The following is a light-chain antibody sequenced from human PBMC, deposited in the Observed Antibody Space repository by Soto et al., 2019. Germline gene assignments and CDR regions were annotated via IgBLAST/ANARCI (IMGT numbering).Light chain of an antibody. CDR1: SSDVGGYNY. CDR3: CSFAGSHTSPA. J-gene: IGLJ2*01. CDR2: EVT. Sequence: QSVLTQPASVSGSPGQSITISCTGTSSDVGGYNYVSWYQQHPGKAPKLVIYEVTKRPSGVPDRFSGSKSGNTASLTISGLQADDEADYYCCSFAGSHTSPAFGGGTKLTVL. V-gene: IGLV2-11*01.